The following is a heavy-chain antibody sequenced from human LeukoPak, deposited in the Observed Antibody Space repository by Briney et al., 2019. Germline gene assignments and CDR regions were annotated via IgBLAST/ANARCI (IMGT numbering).Heavy chain of an antibody. CDR2: IYSSGNT. Sequence: SETLSLTCTVSGSSISRSSYYWGWILQPPGKGLEWIGSIYSSGNTYYNPSLKSRVTISADTSKKQFSLKLSSVTAADTAVYYCAESISAAGHGWLDPWGRGTLVTVSS. V-gene: IGHV4-39*01. D-gene: IGHD6-13*01. J-gene: IGHJ5*02. CDR1: GSSISRSSYY. CDR3: AESISAAGHGWLDP.